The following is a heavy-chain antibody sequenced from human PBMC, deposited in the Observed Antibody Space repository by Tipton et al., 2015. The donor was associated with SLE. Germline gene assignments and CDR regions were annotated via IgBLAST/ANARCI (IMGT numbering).Heavy chain of an antibody. Sequence: TLSLTCAVYGGSFSAYYWIWIRQPPGKGLEWIGEINHSGSTNYNPSLKSRVTVSVDTSKNQFSLKLSSVTAADTAVYYCARDATIFGVVTFFDYWAREPWSPSPQ. J-gene: IGHJ4*02. D-gene: IGHD3-3*01. V-gene: IGHV4-34*01. CDR1: GGSFSAYY. CDR3: ARDATIFGVVTFFDY. CDR2: INHSGST.